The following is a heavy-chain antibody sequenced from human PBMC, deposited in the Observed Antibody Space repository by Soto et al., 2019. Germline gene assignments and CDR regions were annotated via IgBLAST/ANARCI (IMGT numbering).Heavy chain of an antibody. J-gene: IGHJ6*02. Sequence: QVQLQESGPGLVKPSETLSLTCTVSGGSISSYYWSWIRQPPGKGLEWIGYIYYSGSTNYNPSLKSRXXIXVXXSKNQCSLKLSSVTAADTAVYYCARVAIPSFGMDVWGQGTTVTVSS. V-gene: IGHV4-59*01. CDR2: IYYSGST. CDR3: ARVAIPSFGMDV. CDR1: GGSISSYY. D-gene: IGHD2-21*01.